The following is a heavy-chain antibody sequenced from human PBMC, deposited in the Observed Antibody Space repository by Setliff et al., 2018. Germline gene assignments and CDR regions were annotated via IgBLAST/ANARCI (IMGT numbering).Heavy chain of an antibody. Sequence: ASVKVSCKVSGYTLTELSMHWVRQAPGKGLEWMGGFDPEDGETIYAQKFQGRVTITADKSTSTAYVELSRLRSEDTAVYYCAREVGSRLDYWGQGTLVTVSS. V-gene: IGHV1-24*01. D-gene: IGHD6-13*01. J-gene: IGHJ4*02. CDR2: FDPEDGET. CDR3: AREVGSRLDY. CDR1: GYTLTELS.